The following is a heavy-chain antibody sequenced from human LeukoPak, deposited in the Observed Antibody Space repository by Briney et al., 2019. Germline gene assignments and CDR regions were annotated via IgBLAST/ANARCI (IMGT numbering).Heavy chain of an antibody. V-gene: IGHV5-51*01. J-gene: IGHJ5*02. CDR2: IFPGDSDT. CDR3: AREKESGSSWFDP. CDR1: GYSFTKYW. D-gene: IGHD3-10*01. Sequence: GESLKISCKASGYSFTKYWIGWVRQLPGKGLEWMAIIFPGDSDTRYSASFQGRVTISADTSITTAYLQWSSLTASDTAMYYCAREKESGSSWFDPWGQGTLVTVSS.